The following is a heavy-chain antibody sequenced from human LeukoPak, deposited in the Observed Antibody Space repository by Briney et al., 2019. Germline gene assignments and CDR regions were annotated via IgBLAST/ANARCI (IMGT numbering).Heavy chain of an antibody. CDR2: IRGSGGST. D-gene: IGHD3-22*01. CDR3: AKTQNYYDSSGYYRY. J-gene: IGHJ4*02. V-gene: IGHV3-23*01. Sequence: GGSLRLSCAASGFTFSSYAMSWVRQAPGKGLEWVSAIRGSGGSTYYADSVKGRFTISRDNSKNTLYLQMNSLRAEDTAVYYCAKTQNYYDSSGYYRYWGQGTLVTVSS. CDR1: GFTFSSYA.